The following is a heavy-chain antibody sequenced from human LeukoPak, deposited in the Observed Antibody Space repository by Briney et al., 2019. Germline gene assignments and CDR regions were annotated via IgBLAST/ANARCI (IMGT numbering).Heavy chain of an antibody. CDR3: ARERGAHQNYPYYYGMEV. D-gene: IGHD6-25*01. CDR2: IKQDGSDK. J-gene: IGHJ6*02. CDR1: GFTFSRYW. Sequence: AGSLRLSCAASGFTFSRYWMSWVRQAPGKGLEWVANIKQDGSDKYYVDSVKGRFTISRDNAKKSLYLQTNSLRADDTAVYYCARERGAHQNYPYYYGMEVWGQGTTVTVSS. V-gene: IGHV3-7*01.